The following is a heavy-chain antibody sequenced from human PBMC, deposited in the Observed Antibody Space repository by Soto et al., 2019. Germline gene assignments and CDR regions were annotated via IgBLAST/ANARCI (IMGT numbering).Heavy chain of an antibody. Sequence: QVQLVQSGAEVKKPGSSVKVSCKASGGTFSSYAISWVRQAPGQGLEWKGGIIPIFGTANYAQKFQGRVTITADESTSTAYMELSSLRSEDTAVYYCARRYCSGGSCYLNYYYYYGMDVWGQGTTVTVSS. D-gene: IGHD2-15*01. CDR3: ARRYCSGGSCYLNYYYYYGMDV. J-gene: IGHJ6*02. V-gene: IGHV1-69*01. CDR1: GGTFSSYA. CDR2: IIPIFGTA.